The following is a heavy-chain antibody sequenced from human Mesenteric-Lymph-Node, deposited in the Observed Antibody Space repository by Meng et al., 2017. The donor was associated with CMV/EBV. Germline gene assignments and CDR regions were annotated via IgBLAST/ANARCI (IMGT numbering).Heavy chain of an antibody. D-gene: IGHD1-14*01. CDR1: GYPFTDYY. CDR2: INPNSGDT. CDR3: ARDSTASPGGY. V-gene: IGHV1-2*02. Sequence: ASVKVSCKASGYPFTDYYIHWVRQAPGQGLEWMGWINPNSGDTNYAQKFQGRVTMTRDTSISTAYMELSRLRSDDTAVFYCARDSTASPGGYWGQGTLVTVSS. J-gene: IGHJ4*02.